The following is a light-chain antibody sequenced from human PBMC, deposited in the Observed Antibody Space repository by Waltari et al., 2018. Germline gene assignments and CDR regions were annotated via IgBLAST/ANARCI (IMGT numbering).Light chain of an antibody. Sequence: QSLLTQPPSISGAPGQRVTISCSGGSSNIGRHRVTRYEQAPGTAPKLPIFRSDPRPSGVSDRFSGSKSGTSASLTITGLLSADEADYICAAWDDSLNAWIFGGGTRLTVL. V-gene: IGLV1-44*01. J-gene: IGLJ3*02. CDR1: SSNIGRHR. CDR3: AAWDDSLNAWI. CDR2: RSD.